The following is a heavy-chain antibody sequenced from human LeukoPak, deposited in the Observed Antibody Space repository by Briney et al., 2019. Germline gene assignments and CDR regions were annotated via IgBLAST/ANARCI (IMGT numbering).Heavy chain of an antibody. D-gene: IGHD2-8*01. J-gene: IGHJ3*02. Sequence: PSETLSLTCAVPGGSISSGGYSWSWIRQPPGKGLEWIGYIYHSGSTYYNPSLKSRVTISVDRSKNQFSLKLSSVTAADTAVYYCARFDGRAFDIWGQGTMVTVSS. CDR3: ARFDGRAFDI. CDR1: GGSISSGGYS. V-gene: IGHV4-30-2*01. CDR2: IYHSGST.